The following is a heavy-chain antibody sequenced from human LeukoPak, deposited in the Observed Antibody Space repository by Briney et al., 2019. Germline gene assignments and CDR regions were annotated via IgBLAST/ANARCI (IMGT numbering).Heavy chain of an antibody. V-gene: IGHV3-23*01. CDR2: ISGSGGGT. J-gene: IGHJ4*02. D-gene: IGHD5-18*01. CDR3: GRVVRGYRYTINY. Sequence: PGGSLRLSCAASGFTFISYAMIWVRQAPGKGLEWVSTISGSGGGTYYADSVKGRFTISRDNSKNTLYLQMNSLRVEDTAVYYCGRVVRGYRYTINYWGQGTLVTVSS. CDR1: GFTFISYA.